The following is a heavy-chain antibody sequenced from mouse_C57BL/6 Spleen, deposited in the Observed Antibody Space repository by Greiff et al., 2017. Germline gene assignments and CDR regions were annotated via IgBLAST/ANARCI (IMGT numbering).Heavy chain of an antibody. V-gene: IGHV1-55*01. Sequence: QVQLQQPGAELVKPGASVTMSCKASGYTFTSYWITWVKQRPGQGLEWIGDIYPGSGSTNYNEKFKSKATLTVDTSSSTAYMQLSSLTSEDSAVYYCARWDYYDYDGYYFDYWGQGTTPTVSS. D-gene: IGHD2-4*01. CDR1: GYTFTSYW. J-gene: IGHJ2*01. CDR3: ARWDYYDYDGYYFDY. CDR2: IYPGSGST.